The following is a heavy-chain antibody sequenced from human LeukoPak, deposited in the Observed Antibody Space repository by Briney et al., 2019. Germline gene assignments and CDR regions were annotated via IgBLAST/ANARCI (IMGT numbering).Heavy chain of an antibody. CDR2: INYSGST. J-gene: IGHJ4*02. CDR1: GRSFSGYY. D-gene: IGHD5-18*01. CDR3: ARGEQLWSDRGFGY. V-gene: IGHV4-34*01. Sequence: SETLSLTCAVYGRSFSGYYRSWIRQPPGKGLEWIGEINYSGSTNYNPSLKSRVTISVDTSKNQFSLKLSSVTAADTAVYYCARGEQLWSDRGFGYWGQGTLVTVSS.